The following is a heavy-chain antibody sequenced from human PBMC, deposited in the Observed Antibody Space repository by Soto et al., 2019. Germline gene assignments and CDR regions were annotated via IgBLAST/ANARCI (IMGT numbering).Heavy chain of an antibody. CDR2: ISYDGSNK. V-gene: IGHV3-30*18. J-gene: IGHJ4*02. D-gene: IGHD5-12*01. Sequence: HPGGSLRLSCAASGFTFSSCGMHWVRQAPGKGLEWVAVISYDGSNKYYADSVKGRFTISRDNSKDTLYLQMNSLRAEDTAVYYCAKDISPGYIGPYYWGQGTLVTVSS. CDR1: GFTFSSCG. CDR3: AKDISPGYIGPYY.